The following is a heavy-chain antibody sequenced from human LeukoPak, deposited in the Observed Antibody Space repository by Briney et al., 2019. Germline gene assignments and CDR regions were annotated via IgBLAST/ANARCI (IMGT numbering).Heavy chain of an antibody. D-gene: IGHD3-10*01. CDR3: ARVSSVNYYGSGSYYTFDY. CDR1: GYTFTRYA. Sequence: RASVKVSFKASGYTFTRYAMHWVRQAPGQRLEWMGWINAGNGNTKYSQKFQGRVTITRDTSASTAYMELSSLRSEDTAVYYCARVSSVNYYGSGSYYTFDYWGQGTLVTVSS. CDR2: INAGNGNT. V-gene: IGHV1-3*01. J-gene: IGHJ4*02.